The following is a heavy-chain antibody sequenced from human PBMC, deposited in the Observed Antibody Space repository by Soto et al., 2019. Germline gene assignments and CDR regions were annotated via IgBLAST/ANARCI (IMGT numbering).Heavy chain of an antibody. V-gene: IGHV4-34*01. CDR1: GGSFSSYY. Sequence: QVQLQQWRAGLLKPSETLSLTCGVYGGSFSSYYWSWIRQPPGKGLEWIGEINHSGSTNYNPSLKGRVTISVDTSKNQFALKLSSVTAADTAVYYCARVPAESGDQTFDNWGQGALVTVSS. CDR2: INHSGST. J-gene: IGHJ4*02. CDR3: ARVPAESGDQTFDN.